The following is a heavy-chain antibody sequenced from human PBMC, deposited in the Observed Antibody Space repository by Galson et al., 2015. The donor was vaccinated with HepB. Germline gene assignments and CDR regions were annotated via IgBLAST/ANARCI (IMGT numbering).Heavy chain of an antibody. J-gene: IGHJ3*01. V-gene: IGHV1-69*06. Sequence: SVKVSCKASGGTFSSHAISWVRQAPGQGLEWMGGIIPIFGTAYYAQKFQGRVTITEDKFTSTAYMEVTRLTYEDTAIYYCASYFGSGSPACFHFWGQGTMVTVSS. CDR2: IIPIFGTA. D-gene: IGHD3-10*01. CDR1: GGTFSSHA. CDR3: ASYFGSGSPACFHF.